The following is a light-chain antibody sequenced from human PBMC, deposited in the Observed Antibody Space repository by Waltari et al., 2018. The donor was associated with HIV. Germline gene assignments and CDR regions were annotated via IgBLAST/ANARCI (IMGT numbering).Light chain of an antibody. Sequence: QTVVTQEPSLTVSPGETVTLTCASSTGMVTSGDYAKWVQQKPGQAPRSLIYSCSNRHPCTPARFSGSLRGGKAVLTLSGVLPEDEAEYYCLLYNGISWLFGGGTKLTVL. CDR2: SCS. CDR1: TGMVTSGDY. CDR3: LLYNGISWL. V-gene: IGLV7-43*01. J-gene: IGLJ3*02.